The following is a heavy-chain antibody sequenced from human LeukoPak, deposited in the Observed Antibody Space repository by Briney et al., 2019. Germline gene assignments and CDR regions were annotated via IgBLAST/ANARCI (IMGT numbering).Heavy chain of an antibody. D-gene: IGHD3-22*01. CDR2: ISSSGSTI. J-gene: IGHJ3*02. CDR3: ARDKDSSGYDAFDI. V-gene: IGHV3-11*01. CDR1: GFTFSDYY. Sequence: GGSLRLSCAASGFTFSDYYMSWIRQAPGKGREWVSYISSSGSTIYYADSVKGRFTISRDNAKNSLYLQMNSLRAEDTAVYYCARDKDSSGYDAFDIWGQGTMVTVSS.